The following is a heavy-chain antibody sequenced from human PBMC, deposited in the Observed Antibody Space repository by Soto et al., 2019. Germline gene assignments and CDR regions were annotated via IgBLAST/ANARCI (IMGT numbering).Heavy chain of an antibody. J-gene: IGHJ3*02. Sequence: SETLSLTCTVSGGSISSYYWSWIRQPPGKGLEWIGYIYYSGSTNYIPSLRSRVTISVDTSKNQFSLKLSSVTAANTAVYYCARTPEGAFDIWGQGTMVTVSS. CDR1: GGSISSYY. CDR3: ARTPEGAFDI. CDR2: IYYSGST. V-gene: IGHV4-59*01.